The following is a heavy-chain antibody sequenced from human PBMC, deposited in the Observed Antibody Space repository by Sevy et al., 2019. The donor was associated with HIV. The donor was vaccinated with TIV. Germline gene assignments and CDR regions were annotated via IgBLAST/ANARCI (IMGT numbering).Heavy chain of an antibody. CDR1: GYTFTSYG. D-gene: IGHD2-15*01. Sequence: ASVKVSCKASGYTFTSYGISWVRQAPGQGLEWMGWISAYNGNTNYAQKLQGRVTMTTDTSTSTAYMEPRSLRSDDTAVYYCARDIVVVENYYYYYMDVRGKGTTVTVSS. J-gene: IGHJ6*03. CDR3: ARDIVVVENYYYYYMDV. CDR2: ISAYNGNT. V-gene: IGHV1-18*01.